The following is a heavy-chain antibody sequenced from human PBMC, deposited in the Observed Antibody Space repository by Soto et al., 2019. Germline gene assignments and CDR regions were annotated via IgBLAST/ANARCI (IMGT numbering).Heavy chain of an antibody. Sequence: PGGSLRLSCTASGFMFGSYWMTWVRHVPGKGLQWVANIKRDGSEKYYVDFVKGRFTISRDNADNSVFLDMNNLRVDDTATYYCARVRATDYEIDYWGRGARVTVSS. J-gene: IGHJ4*02. CDR2: IKRDGSEK. D-gene: IGHD4-17*01. V-gene: IGHV3-7*03. CDR1: GFMFGSYW. CDR3: ARVRATDYEIDY.